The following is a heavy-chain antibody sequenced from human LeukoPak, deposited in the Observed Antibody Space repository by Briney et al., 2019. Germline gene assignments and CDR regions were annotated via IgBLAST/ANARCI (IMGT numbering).Heavy chain of an antibody. CDR3: ARGGGLDI. Sequence: GGSLRLSCAASGFTFSSYAMHWVRQAPGKGLEWVAVISYDGSNKYYADSVKGRFTISGDNSKNTLYLQMNSLRAEDTAVYYCARGGGLDIWGQGTMVTVSS. J-gene: IGHJ3*02. CDR1: GFTFSSYA. CDR2: ISYDGSNK. V-gene: IGHV3-30-3*01.